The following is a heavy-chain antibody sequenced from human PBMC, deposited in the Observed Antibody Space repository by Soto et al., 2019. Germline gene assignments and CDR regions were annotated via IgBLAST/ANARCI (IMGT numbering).Heavy chain of an antibody. J-gene: IGHJ3*02. CDR1: GFTFSSYG. CDR3: ARSYSCCCYSHGNAFAI. D-gene: IGHD2-15*01. CDR2: IWYDGSNK. V-gene: IGHV3-33*01. Sequence: GGSLRLSCAASGFTFSSYGMHWVRQAPGKGLEWVAVIWYDGSNKYYADSVKGRFTISRDNSKNTLYLQMNSLRAEDTAVYYCARSYSCCCYSHGNAFAIWGQGSLVPVSS.